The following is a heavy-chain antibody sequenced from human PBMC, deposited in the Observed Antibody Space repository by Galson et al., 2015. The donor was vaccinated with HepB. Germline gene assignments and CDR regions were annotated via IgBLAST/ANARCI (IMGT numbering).Heavy chain of an antibody. V-gene: IGHV3-30-3*01. CDR2: ISYDGSNK. CDR3: ASLVGATIRDLDC. D-gene: IGHD1-26*01. J-gene: IGHJ4*02. CDR1: GFTFSSYA. Sequence: SLRLSCAASGFTFSSYAMHWVRQPPGKGLEWVAVISYDGSNKYYADSVKGRFTISRDNSKNTLYLQMNSLRAEDTAVFYCASLVGATIRDLDCWGQRTLHTVPA.